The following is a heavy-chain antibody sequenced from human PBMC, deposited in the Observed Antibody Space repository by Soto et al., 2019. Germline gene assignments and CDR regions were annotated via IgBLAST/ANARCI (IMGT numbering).Heavy chain of an antibody. Sequence: QVQLVESGGGVAQPGRSLRLSCAAAGFTFSPYGMHWVRQAPGKGLEWVAFISYDGSNKYYTDSVKGRFTISRDNSKNTLYLQINSLRAEDTAVYYCAKDANSYQCVIGVCYPDYWGQGTLVTVSS. CDR1: GFTFSPYG. D-gene: IGHD2-8*01. CDR2: ISYDGSNK. CDR3: AKDANSYQCVIGVCYPDY. J-gene: IGHJ4*02. V-gene: IGHV3-30*18.